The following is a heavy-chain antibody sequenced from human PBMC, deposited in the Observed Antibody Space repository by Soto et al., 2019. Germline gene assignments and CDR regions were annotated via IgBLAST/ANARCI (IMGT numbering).Heavy chain of an antibody. V-gene: IGHV4-31*02. D-gene: IGHD2-8*01. J-gene: IGHJ5*02. CDR1: GASISSGNHF. CDR3: ARGRNCADGTCYPGYWFHP. Sequence: QVQLQESGPGLVKPSQTVSLTCSLSGASISSGNHFWTWIRQHPVKGLEWIGYIYHTGNTKYNPSLKSRVTISVDTSKNEFSLKLSSVTAADTALYYCARGRNCADGTCYPGYWFHPWGQGIQVTVSS. CDR2: IYHTGNT.